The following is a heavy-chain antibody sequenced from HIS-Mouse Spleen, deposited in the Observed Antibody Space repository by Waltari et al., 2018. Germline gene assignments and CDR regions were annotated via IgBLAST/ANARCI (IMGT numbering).Heavy chain of an antibody. Sequence: HRHLQEPAPGLVKPSETLSFTCTVPGGPIGGSGYSWAWIRQPPGKGREWIGGIYYRVRTYYNPSLKSRFTRSVDTSKNQFSLKLSSVTAADTAVYYCAREIPYSSSWYDWYFDLWGRGTLVTVSS. CDR2: IYYRVRT. V-gene: IGHV4-39*07. D-gene: IGHD6-13*01. CDR1: GGPIGGSGYS. J-gene: IGHJ2*01. CDR3: AREIPYSSSWYDWYFDL.